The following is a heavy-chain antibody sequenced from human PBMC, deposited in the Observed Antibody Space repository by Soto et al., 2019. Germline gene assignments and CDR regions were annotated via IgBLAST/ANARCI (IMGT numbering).Heavy chain of an antibody. CDR1: GFTSWDYD. V-gene: IGHV3-11*01. J-gene: IGHJ3*02. CDR2: ISRSGNTM. CDR3: VREGRSSTSCNTGCAFDI. Sequence: QVQLVESGGALVKPGGSLRLSCAASGFTSWDYDMSWIRQAPGKGLEWVSYISRSGNTMYYGDYVKRRFTISRDNAENSVFLQMISLRAEDTAVYYCVREGRSSTSCNTGCAFDIWGQGTMVTVSS. D-gene: IGHD2-2*02.